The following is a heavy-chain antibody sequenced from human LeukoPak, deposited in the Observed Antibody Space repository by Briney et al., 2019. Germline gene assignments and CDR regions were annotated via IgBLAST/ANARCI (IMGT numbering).Heavy chain of an antibody. CDR1: GITFSSFG. CDR2: IWYDGSNK. D-gene: IGHD1/OR15-1a*01. CDR3: ARDGTQTAGPFDP. J-gene: IGHJ5*02. Sequence: PGTSLRLSCAASGITFSSFGMHWVRQAPGKGLEWVAFIWYDGSNKYYADSVKGRFTISRDNSKNTLYLQMNSLRVEDTAVYYCARDGTQTAGPFDPWGQGTLVTVS. V-gene: IGHV3-33*01.